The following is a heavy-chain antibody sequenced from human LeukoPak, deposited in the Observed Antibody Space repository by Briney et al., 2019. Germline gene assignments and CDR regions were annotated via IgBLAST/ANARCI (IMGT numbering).Heavy chain of an antibody. J-gene: IGHJ3*02. CDR1: GDRLSINSAA. CDR2: TYYRSKWYN. D-gene: IGHD6-13*01. CDR3: ARELLAAAGHDAFDI. V-gene: IGHV6-1*01. Sequence: SQTLSLTCAISGDRLSINSAAWKWIRHSPSRGLEWQAMTYYRSKWYNDYAVSVKSRITINPDTSKNQFSLQLNSVTPEDTAVYYCARELLAAAGHDAFDIWGQGAMVTVSS.